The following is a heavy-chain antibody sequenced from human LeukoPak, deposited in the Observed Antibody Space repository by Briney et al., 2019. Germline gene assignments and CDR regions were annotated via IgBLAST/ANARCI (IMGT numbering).Heavy chain of an antibody. CDR3: AREVNSYDNS. V-gene: IGHV4-34*01. Sequence: SETLSLTCAVYGGSFSGYYWSWIRQPPGKGLEWIGEINHSGSTNYNPSLKSRVTISVDTSKNQFSLKLSSVTAADTAVYYCAREVNSYDNSWGQGTLVTVSS. CDR1: GGSFSGYY. D-gene: IGHD5-18*01. J-gene: IGHJ4*02. CDR2: INHSGST.